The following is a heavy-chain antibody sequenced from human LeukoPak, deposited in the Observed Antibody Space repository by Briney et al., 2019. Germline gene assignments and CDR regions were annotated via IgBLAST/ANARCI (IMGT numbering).Heavy chain of an antibody. V-gene: IGHV3-66*01. CDR1: GFTFSSNH. Sequence: GGSLRLSCAASGFTFSSNHMNWVRQAPGKGLEWVSIIYYGGNTYYADSVKGRFTISRDNSKNTLYLEINNMRAEDTAVYYCAALSGVGVKIGFDYWGQGSLVIVSS. CDR2: IYYGGNT. D-gene: IGHD1-26*01. J-gene: IGHJ4*02. CDR3: AALSGVGVKIGFDY.